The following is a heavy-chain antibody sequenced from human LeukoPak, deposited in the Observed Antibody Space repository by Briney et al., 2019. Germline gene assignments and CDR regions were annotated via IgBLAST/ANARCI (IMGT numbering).Heavy chain of an antibody. Sequence: GGSLRLSCAASGFTFSNAWMSWVRQAPGKGLEWVSAISGSGGSTYYADSVKGRFTISRDNSKNTLYLQMNSLRAEDTAVYYCAKVRGLRGYYDSSGYSFDYWGQGTLVTVSS. CDR2: ISGSGGST. J-gene: IGHJ4*02. CDR1: GFTFSNAW. CDR3: AKVRGLRGYYDSSGYSFDY. D-gene: IGHD3-22*01. V-gene: IGHV3-23*01.